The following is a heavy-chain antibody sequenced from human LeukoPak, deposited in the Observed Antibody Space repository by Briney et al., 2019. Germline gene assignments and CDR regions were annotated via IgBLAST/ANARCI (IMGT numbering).Heavy chain of an antibody. CDR3: ARMALDGGDSIGFDS. D-gene: IGHD2-21*02. J-gene: IGHJ5*01. CDR2: INPNIGDA. CDR1: GYTFTDYF. Sequence: GASVKVSCKASGYTFTDYFIHWVRQAPGQGLEWMGWINPNIGDASYAQKFRDRVTMTRDRSINTAYMELSRLTSDDTAVYYCARMALDGGDSIGFDSWGQGTLVTVSS. V-gene: IGHV1-2*02.